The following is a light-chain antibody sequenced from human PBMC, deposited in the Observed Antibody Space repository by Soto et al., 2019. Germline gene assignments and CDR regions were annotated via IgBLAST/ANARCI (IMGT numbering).Light chain of an antibody. V-gene: IGKV3-20*01. CDR2: GAS. J-gene: IGKJ4*01. CDR3: QQYQSLT. CDR1: QSVSSNY. Sequence: EIVLTQSPGTLSLSPGERATLSCRASQSVSSNYLAWYQQKPGQAPRLLISGASSRATGIPDRFSGSGSGTDFALTISRLEPEDSAVYYCQQYQSLTFGGGTTVDIK.